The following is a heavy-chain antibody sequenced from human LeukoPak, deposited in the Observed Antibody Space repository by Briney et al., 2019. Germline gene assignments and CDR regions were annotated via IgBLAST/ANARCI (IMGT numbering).Heavy chain of an antibody. Sequence: SVKVSCKASGGTFSSYAISWVRQAPGQGLEWMGGNIPIFGTANYAQKFQGRVTITADESTSTAYMELSSLRSEDTAVYYCARGDSRTIFGVVIALFGMDVWGQGTTVTVSS. J-gene: IGHJ6*02. D-gene: IGHD3-3*01. CDR2: NIPIFGTA. CDR1: GGTFSSYA. CDR3: ARGDSRTIFGVVIALFGMDV. V-gene: IGHV1-69*13.